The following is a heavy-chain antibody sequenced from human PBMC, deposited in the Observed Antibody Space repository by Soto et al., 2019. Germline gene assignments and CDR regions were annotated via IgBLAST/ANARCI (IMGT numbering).Heavy chain of an antibody. CDR1: GFTFSSYA. V-gene: IGHV3-30-3*01. J-gene: IGHJ4*02. D-gene: IGHD3-10*01. Sequence: LRLSCAASGFTFSSYAMHWVRQAPGKGLEWVAVISYDGSNKYYADSVKGRFTISRDNSKNTLYLQMNSLRAEDTAVYYCARETGAAYYYGSGSYFGYFDYWGQGTLVTVS. CDR3: ARETGAAYYYGSGSYFGYFDY. CDR2: ISYDGSNK.